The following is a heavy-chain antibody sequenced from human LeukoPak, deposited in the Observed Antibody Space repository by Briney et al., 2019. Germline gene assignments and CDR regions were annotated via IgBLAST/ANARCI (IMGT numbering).Heavy chain of an antibody. CDR3: AREVGATEAFDI. D-gene: IGHD1-26*01. Sequence: SETLSLTRTVSGGSISSYYWSWIRQPPGKGLECIGYIYYSGSTNYNPSLKSRVTISVDTSKNQFSLKLSSVTAADTAVYYCAREVGATEAFDIWGQGTMVTVSS. CDR1: GGSISSYY. V-gene: IGHV4-59*01. CDR2: IYYSGST. J-gene: IGHJ3*02.